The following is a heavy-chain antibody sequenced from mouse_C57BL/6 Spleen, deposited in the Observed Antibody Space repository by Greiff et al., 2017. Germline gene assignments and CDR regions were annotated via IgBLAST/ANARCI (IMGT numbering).Heavy chain of an antibody. J-gene: IGHJ3*01. Sequence: QVQLQQPGAELVKPGASVKLSCKASGYTFTSYWMHWVKQRPGQGLEWIGMIHPNSGSTNYNEKFKSKDTLTVDKSSSTAYMQLSSLTSEDSAVYYCAREGNYYGSSPSFAYWGQGTLVTVSA. D-gene: IGHD1-1*01. CDR2: IHPNSGST. CDR1: GYTFTSYW. V-gene: IGHV1-64*01. CDR3: AREGNYYGSSPSFAY.